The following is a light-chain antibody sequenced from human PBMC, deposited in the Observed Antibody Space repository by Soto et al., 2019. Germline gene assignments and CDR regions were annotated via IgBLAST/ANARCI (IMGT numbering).Light chain of an antibody. CDR1: QSVLYSSNNKNY. V-gene: IGKV4-1*01. CDR3: MQGSYWPWT. Sequence: DIVMTQSPDSLAVSLGERATINCKSSQSVLYSSNNKNYLAWYQRPGQSPRRLLYKVSNRDPGVPDRFSGSGSGTDFTLEISRVEAEDVGVYYCMQGSYWPWTFGQGTKGDIK. CDR2: KVS. J-gene: IGKJ1*01.